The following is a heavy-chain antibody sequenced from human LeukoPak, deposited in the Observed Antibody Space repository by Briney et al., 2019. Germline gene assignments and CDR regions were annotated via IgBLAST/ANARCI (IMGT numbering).Heavy chain of an antibody. Sequence: SETLSLTCTVSGGSISSYYWSWIWQPPGKGLEWIGYIYYSGSTNYNPSLKSRVTISVDTSKNQFSLKLSSVTAADTAVYYCARDRGTVVGYYYYGMDVWGQGTTVTVSS. CDR2: IYYSGST. J-gene: IGHJ6*02. V-gene: IGHV4-59*01. CDR3: ARDRGTVVGYYYYGMDV. D-gene: IGHD4-23*01. CDR1: GGSISSYY.